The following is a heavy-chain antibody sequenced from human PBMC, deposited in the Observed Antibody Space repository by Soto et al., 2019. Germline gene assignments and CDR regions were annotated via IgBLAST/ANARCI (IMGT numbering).Heavy chain of an antibody. CDR2: IYYSGST. V-gene: IGHV4-59*01. D-gene: IGHD6-6*01. CDR3: ASGPIAARPGGSYYYYGMDV. J-gene: IGHJ6*02. CDR1: GGSISSYY. Sequence: PSETLSLTCTVSGGSISSYYWSWIRQPPGKGLEWIGYIYYSGSTNYNPSLKSRVTISVDTSKNQFSLKLSSVTAADTAVYYCASGPIAARPGGSYYYYGMDVWGQGTTVTVSS.